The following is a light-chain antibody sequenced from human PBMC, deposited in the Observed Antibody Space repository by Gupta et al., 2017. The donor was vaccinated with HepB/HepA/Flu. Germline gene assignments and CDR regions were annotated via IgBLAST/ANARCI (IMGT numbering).Light chain of an antibody. CDR2: EDN. Sequence: NFILTQPHSVSESPGRTVTISCTGSGGSIARNYVQWYQQRPGSAPTTVIYEDNLRPSGVPDRFSGSIDRSSNSAPLTLSGMKTEDEADHYRQSYEKSIVVFGGGTTLTVL. V-gene: IGLV6-57*02. CDR1: GGSIARNY. CDR3: QSYEKSIVV. J-gene: IGLJ2*01.